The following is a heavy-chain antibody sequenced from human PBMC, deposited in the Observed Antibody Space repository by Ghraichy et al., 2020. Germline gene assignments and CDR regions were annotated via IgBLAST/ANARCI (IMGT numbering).Heavy chain of an antibody. Sequence: GGSLRLSCAASGFTFTNAWMSWVRQAPGKGLEWVGRIKSETDGGTTDYAAPVKGRFTISRDDSKNMLFLQMNSLKTEDTGVYYCITPDTKWYLVYWGQGTLVTVSS. CDR1: GFTFTNAW. CDR2: IKSETDGGTT. V-gene: IGHV3-15*01. CDR3: ITPDTKWYLVY. J-gene: IGHJ4*02. D-gene: IGHD2-8*01.